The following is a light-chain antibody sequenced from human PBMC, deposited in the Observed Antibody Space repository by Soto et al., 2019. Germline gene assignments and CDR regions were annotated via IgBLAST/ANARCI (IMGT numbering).Light chain of an antibody. V-gene: IGLV2-14*01. J-gene: IGLJ2*01. CDR2: EVI. CDR3: SSYISRNLV. CDR1: NSDFDTYTY. Sequence: QSALTQPASVSGSPGQSITISCTETNSDFDTYTYVSWYQQVPGKASKLMIYEVIKRPSGVSSRFSGSKSGNAASLTISGIQAEDEADYYCSSYISRNLVFGGGTKLTVL.